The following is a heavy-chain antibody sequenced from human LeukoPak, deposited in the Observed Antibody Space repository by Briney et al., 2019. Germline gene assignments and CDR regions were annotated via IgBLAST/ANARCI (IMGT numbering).Heavy chain of an antibody. CDR2: INSDGSST. D-gene: IGHD4-17*01. Sequence: GGSLRLYCAASGFTFSSYWMHWVRQAPGMGLVWVSRINSDGSSTSYADSVKGRFTISRDNAKNTLYLQMNSLRAEDTAVYYCARDGDYGDYVPDYWGQGTLVTVSS. J-gene: IGHJ4*02. CDR1: GFTFSSYW. CDR3: ARDGDYGDYVPDY. V-gene: IGHV3-74*01.